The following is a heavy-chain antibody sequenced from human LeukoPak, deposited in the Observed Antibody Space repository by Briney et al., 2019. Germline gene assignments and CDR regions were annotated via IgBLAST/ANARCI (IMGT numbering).Heavy chain of an antibody. CDR3: VKARPGDNDFSYYYYGMDV. CDR1: GFSFSSYA. J-gene: IGHJ6*02. CDR2: MTGSSDST. V-gene: IGHV3-23*01. D-gene: IGHD3-3*01. Sequence: GGSLRLSCAASGFSFSSYAMSWVRQTPGKGLQWVSGMTGSSDSTYYAGSVKGRFTISRDISKNTLYLQMNNLRVDDTTVYYCVKARPGDNDFSYYYYGMDVWGQGTTVTVSS.